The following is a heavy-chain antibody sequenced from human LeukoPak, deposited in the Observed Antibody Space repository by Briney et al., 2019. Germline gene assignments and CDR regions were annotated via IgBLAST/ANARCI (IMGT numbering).Heavy chain of an antibody. J-gene: IGHJ4*02. CDR3: AKDTGHLILGDY. CDR1: GITFSTSG. CDR2: IWYDGSQK. D-gene: IGHD7-27*01. Sequence: PGGSLRLSCAASGITFSTSGMHWVRQAPGKGLEWVAVIWYDGSQKYYADSVKGRFAISRDNSKDTLFLQMNSLTLEDTAVYYWAKDTGHLILGDYWGQGTLVIVSS. V-gene: IGHV3-33*06.